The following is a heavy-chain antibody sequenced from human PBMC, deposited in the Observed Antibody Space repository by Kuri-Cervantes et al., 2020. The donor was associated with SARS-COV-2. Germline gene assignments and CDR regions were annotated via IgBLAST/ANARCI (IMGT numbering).Heavy chain of an antibody. V-gene: IGHV3-30-3*01. CDR2: ISYDGSNK. CDR3: ARDSVFYSSGWYYFDY. CDR1: GFTFSSYA. D-gene: IGHD6-19*01. Sequence: GGSLRLSCAASGFTFSSYAMHWVRQALGKGLEWVAVISYDGSNKYYADSVQCRFTISSDNPKNTLYLQMNSLRAEDTAVYYCARDSVFYSSGWYYFDYWGQGPVVTVSS. J-gene: IGHJ4*02.